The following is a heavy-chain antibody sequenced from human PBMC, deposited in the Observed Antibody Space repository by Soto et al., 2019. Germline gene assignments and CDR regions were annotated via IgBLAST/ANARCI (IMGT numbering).Heavy chain of an antibody. V-gene: IGHV1-46*01. CDR2: IYLSGGST. Sequence: ASVKVSCKASGYTFTSYYMHWVRQAPGQGLDLMVIIYLSGGSTSYAQKFQGRVTITRDMSTSIVYMELSSLRSEDTALYYCAADPYYDILTGYYGAFDIWGQGTMVTVSS. CDR1: GYTFTSYY. D-gene: IGHD3-9*01. J-gene: IGHJ3*02. CDR3: AADPYYDILTGYYGAFDI.